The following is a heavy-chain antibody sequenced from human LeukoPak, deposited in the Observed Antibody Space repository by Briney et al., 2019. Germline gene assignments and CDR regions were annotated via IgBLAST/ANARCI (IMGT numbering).Heavy chain of an antibody. CDR1: GYTFTDYY. D-gene: IGHD4-17*01. V-gene: IGHV1-2*06. Sequence: ASVKVSCKASGYTFTDYYMHWVRQAPGQGLEWMGRINPHSGGANYAQKFQGRVTMTRDTSISTAYMELSGLRSDDTAVFYCASLGDYRSNLFDYWGQGTLVTVSS. CDR2: INPHSGGA. J-gene: IGHJ4*02. CDR3: ASLGDYRSNLFDY.